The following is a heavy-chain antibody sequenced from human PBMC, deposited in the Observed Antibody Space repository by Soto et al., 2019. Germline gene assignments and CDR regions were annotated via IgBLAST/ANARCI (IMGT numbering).Heavy chain of an antibody. D-gene: IGHD3-10*01. CDR3: SKGLEGVGAVRSVLAF. CDR2: ISWGGSNT. J-gene: IGHJ6*01. V-gene: IGHV3-23*01. Sequence: GKGLEWVATISWGGSNTYFTDSVQGRFSISRANSKNTLYLQMSSLRAEDTAIYYCSKGLEGVGAVRSVLAFWG.